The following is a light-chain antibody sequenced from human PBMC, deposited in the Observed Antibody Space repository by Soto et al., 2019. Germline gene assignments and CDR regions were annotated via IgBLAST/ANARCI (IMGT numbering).Light chain of an antibody. CDR2: KTS. CDR1: QSISPW. CDR3: QQYKSYSRT. V-gene: IGKV1-5*03. Sequence: DIQMTQSPSTLSASVGDMVTITCRASQSISPWLAWYQQKPGKAPKVLIYKTSSLQSGVPSRFSGSGSGTEFTLTISSLQPDDFATYYCQQYKSYSRTFGQGTKVEI. J-gene: IGKJ1*01.